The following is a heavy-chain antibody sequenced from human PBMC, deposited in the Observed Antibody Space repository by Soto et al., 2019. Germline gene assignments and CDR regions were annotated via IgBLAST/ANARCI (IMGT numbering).Heavy chain of an antibody. CDR3: AKDRRARSDSWLNWFEP. J-gene: IGHJ5*02. V-gene: IGHV3-9*01. CDR1: GFTFDDYV. D-gene: IGHD2-2*01. Sequence: EVQLVESGGGLVQPGGSLRLSCAASGFTFDDYVMHWVRQAPGKGLEWVSGISWKSGTIGYADSVQGRFTISRDNAKNSLYLQRSSLRPEDTAFCYCAKDRRARSDSWLNWFEPWGQGTLVTVSS. CDR2: ISWKSGTI.